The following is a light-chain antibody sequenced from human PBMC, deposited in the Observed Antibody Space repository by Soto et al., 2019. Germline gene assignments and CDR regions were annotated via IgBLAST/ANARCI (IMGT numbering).Light chain of an antibody. Sequence: QSVLAXPPSASGSPGQSVTISCTGTSSDVGGYNYVSWYQQHPGKAPKLMIYEVSKRPSGVPDRFSGSKSGNTASLTVSGLQAEDEADYYCSSYAGSNSYVFGTGTKVTVL. V-gene: IGLV2-8*01. J-gene: IGLJ1*01. CDR2: EVS. CDR3: SSYAGSNSYV. CDR1: SSDVGGYNY.